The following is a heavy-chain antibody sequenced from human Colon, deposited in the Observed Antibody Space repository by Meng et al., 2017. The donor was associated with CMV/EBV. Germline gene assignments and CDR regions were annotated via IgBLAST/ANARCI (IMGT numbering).Heavy chain of an antibody. J-gene: IGHJ4*02. CDR3: AKDSQHQLIGD. CDR2: IYYTGGT. Sequence: SETLSLTCSVSGGSISGGGYWGWYRQPPGKGLEYIGNIYYTGGTNYNPALKSRVTMSVDTTKNQFSLKMRSVTAADTAVCYCAKDSQHQLIGDWGQGTLVTVSS. D-gene: IGHD2-21*01. V-gene: IGHV4-39*07. CDR1: GGSISGGGY.